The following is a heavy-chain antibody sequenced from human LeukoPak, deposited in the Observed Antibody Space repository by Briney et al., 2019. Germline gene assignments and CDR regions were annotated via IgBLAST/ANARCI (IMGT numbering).Heavy chain of an antibody. Sequence: GGSLRLSCAASGFTVSSNYMSWVRQAPGKGLEWVSVIYSGGSTYYADSVKGRFTISRDNSKNTLYLQMNSLRAEDTAVYYCARSSGWYGRGFDYWGQGTLVTVPS. CDR3: ARSSGWYGRGFDY. CDR1: GFTVSSNY. D-gene: IGHD6-19*01. V-gene: IGHV3-66*01. CDR2: IYSGGST. J-gene: IGHJ4*02.